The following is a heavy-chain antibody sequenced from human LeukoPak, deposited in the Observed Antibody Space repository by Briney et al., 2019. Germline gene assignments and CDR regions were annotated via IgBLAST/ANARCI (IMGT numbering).Heavy chain of an antibody. V-gene: IGHV1-8*01. Sequence: ASVKVSCKASGYTFTSYDINWVRQATGQGLEWMGWMNPNTGNTGYAQKFQGRVTMTRNTSISTAYMELSSLRSEDTAVYYCARGGWVAAYGNYWGQGTLVTVSS. D-gene: IGHD1-14*01. J-gene: IGHJ4*02. CDR1: GYTFTSYD. CDR3: ARGGWVAAYGNY. CDR2: MNPNTGNT.